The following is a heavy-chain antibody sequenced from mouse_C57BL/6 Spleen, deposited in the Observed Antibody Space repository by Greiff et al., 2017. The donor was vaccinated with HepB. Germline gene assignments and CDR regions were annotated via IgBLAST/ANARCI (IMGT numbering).Heavy chain of an antibody. D-gene: IGHD1-1*01. J-gene: IGHJ2*01. V-gene: IGHV1-61*01. CDR1: GYTFTSYW. CDR2: ISPSASDT. CDR3: ARGVYWFDY. Sequence: QVQLQQPGAELVRPGSSVKLSCKASGYTFTSYWMDWVKQRPGQGLEWIGNISPSASDTHYNQKFKDKATLTVDTSSSPAYMQLSSLTSEDSAVYYCARGVYWFDYWGQGTTLTVSS.